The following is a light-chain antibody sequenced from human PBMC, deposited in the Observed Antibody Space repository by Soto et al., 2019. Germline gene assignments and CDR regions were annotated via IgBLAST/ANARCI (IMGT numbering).Light chain of an antibody. CDR3: QSYDSSNHVV. CDR1: SGSIASNY. CDR2: EDN. V-gene: IGLV6-57*04. J-gene: IGLJ2*01. Sequence: FILTQPHSVSESPGKTVTISCTRSSGSIASNYVQWYQQRPGSAPTTVIYEDNQRPSGVPDRFSGSIDSSSNSASLTISGLKTEDEADYYCQSYDSSNHVVFGGGTKVTVL.